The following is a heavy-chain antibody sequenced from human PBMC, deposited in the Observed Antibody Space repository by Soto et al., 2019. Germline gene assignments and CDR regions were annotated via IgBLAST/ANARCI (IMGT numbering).Heavy chain of an antibody. J-gene: IGHJ6*02. CDR2: ISYDGSNK. CDR3: AKDLALGSWYRGGMDV. CDR1: GFTFSSYG. Sequence: QVQLVESGGGVVQPGRSLRLSCAASGFTFSSYGMHWVRQAPGKGLEWVAVISYDGSNKYYADSVKGRFTISRDNSKNTLYLQMNSLRAEDTAVYYCAKDLALGSWYRGGMDVWGQGTTVTVSS. D-gene: IGHD6-13*01. V-gene: IGHV3-30*18.